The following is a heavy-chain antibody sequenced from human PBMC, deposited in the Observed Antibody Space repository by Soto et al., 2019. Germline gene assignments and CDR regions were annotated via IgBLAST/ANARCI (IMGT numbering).Heavy chain of an antibody. CDR1: GFTFSSFG. V-gene: IGHV3-33*01. CDR2: IWYDGSKK. Sequence: QVQVVESGGGVVQPGRSLRLSCAASGFTFSSFGMHWVRQAPGKGLEWVSLIWYDGSKKSYGDSVKGRFTISRDNSRNTVYLQMNSLRADDTAGYYCTRDASYYSLWSGYYHLRKGMDVWGQGSTVTVSS. D-gene: IGHD3-3*01. J-gene: IGHJ6*02. CDR3: TRDASYYSLWSGYYHLRKGMDV.